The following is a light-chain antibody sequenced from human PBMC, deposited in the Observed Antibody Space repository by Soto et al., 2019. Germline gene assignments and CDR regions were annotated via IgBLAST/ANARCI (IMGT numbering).Light chain of an antibody. CDR1: SSDVGGYNY. CDR3: SSYTSSSTLVV. Sequence: QSALTQPASVSGSPGQSITISCTGTSSDVGGYNYVSWYQQHPGKAPKLMIYEVSNRPSGVSNRFSGSMSGNTASLTISGLQAEDGADYYCSSYTSSSTLVVFGGGTKVTVL. J-gene: IGLJ2*01. V-gene: IGLV2-14*01. CDR2: EVS.